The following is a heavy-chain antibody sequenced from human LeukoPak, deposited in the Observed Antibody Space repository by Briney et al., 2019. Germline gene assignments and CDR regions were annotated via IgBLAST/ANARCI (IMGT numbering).Heavy chain of an antibody. D-gene: IGHD2-21*02. CDR1: GGSISSYY. Sequence: SETLSLTCTVSGGSISSYYWSWIRQPAGKGLEWIGRIYTSGSTNYNPSLKSRVTMSVDTSKNQFSLKLSSVTAADTAVYYCAASAYCGGDCYLPFDYWGQGTLVTVSS. V-gene: IGHV4-4*07. J-gene: IGHJ4*02. CDR3: AASAYCGGDCYLPFDY. CDR2: IYTSGST.